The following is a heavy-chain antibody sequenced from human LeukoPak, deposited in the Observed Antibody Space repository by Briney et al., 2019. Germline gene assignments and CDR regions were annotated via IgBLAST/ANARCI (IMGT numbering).Heavy chain of an antibody. J-gene: IGHJ4*02. CDR1: GGSISSGSYY. CDR2: IYTSGST. V-gene: IGHV4-61*02. CDR3: ASSPVTTSFSDY. Sequence: SETLSLTCTVSGGSISSGSYYWSWIRQPAGKGLEWIGRIYTSGSTNYNPSLKSRVTISVDTSKNQFSLKQSSVTAADTAVYYCASSPVTTSFSDYWGQGTLVTVSS. D-gene: IGHD4-17*01.